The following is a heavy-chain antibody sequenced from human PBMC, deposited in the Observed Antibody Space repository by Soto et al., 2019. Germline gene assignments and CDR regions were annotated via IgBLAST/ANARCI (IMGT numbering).Heavy chain of an antibody. CDR1: GFTFTNSG. J-gene: IGHJ5*02. Sequence: WRRLRLSCALSGFTFTNSGRNCVRQAPGTVLEWVSTMTGSGGSTYYADSVKGRFTISRDTSKSTVYLHMNSLRAEDTAVYHCPTDVADGCGDCFYGLDSWGQQPMVAVSS. D-gene: IGHD2-21*02. V-gene: IGHV3-23*01. CDR3: PTDVADGCGDCFYGLDS. CDR2: MTGSGGST.